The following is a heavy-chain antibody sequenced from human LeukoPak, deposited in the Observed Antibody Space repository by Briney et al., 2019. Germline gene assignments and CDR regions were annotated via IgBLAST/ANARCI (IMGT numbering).Heavy chain of an antibody. J-gene: IGHJ3*02. CDR3: AAYYYDSSGYPLHAFDI. CDR1: GGSISSYY. Sequence: SETLSLTCTVSGGSISSYYWSWIRQPPGKGLEWIGYIYYSGSTNYNPSLKSRVTISVDTSKNQFSLKLSSVTAADTAVYYCAAYYYDSSGYPLHAFDIWGQGTMVTVSS. CDR2: IYYSGST. D-gene: IGHD3-22*01. V-gene: IGHV4-59*08.